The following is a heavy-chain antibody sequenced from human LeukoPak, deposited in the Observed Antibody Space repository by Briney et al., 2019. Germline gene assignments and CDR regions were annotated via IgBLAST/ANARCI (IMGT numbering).Heavy chain of an antibody. CDR2: MYTNGKS. Sequence: PSETLSLTCSVSGGSISTYYWSWIRQPAGKGLEWIGRMYTNGKSDYSPSLKSRVTMSVNMSKNQVSLKLCSVTAADTAVYYCARGSREMATIFDQWGQGTLVIVSS. CDR1: GGSISTYY. V-gene: IGHV4-4*07. CDR3: ARGSREMATIFDQ. J-gene: IGHJ4*02. D-gene: IGHD5-24*01.